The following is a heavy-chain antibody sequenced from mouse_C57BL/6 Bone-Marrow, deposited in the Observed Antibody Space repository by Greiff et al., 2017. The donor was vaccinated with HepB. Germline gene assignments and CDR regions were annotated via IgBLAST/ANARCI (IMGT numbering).Heavy chain of an antibody. J-gene: IGHJ4*01. CDR2: IYPRSGNT. Sequence: QVQLQQPGAELVKPGASVKMSCKASGYTFTSYWITWVKQRPGQGLEWIGDIYPRSGNTYYNEKFKGKATLTADKSSSTAYMELRSLTSEDSAVYFCARTRLYYAMDYWGQGTSVTVSS. CDR1: GYTFTSYW. V-gene: IGHV1-55*01. CDR3: ARTRLYYAMDY.